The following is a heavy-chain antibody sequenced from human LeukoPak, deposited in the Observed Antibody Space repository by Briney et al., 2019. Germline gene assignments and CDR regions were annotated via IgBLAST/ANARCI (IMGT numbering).Heavy chain of an antibody. CDR2: IHYSGDT. V-gene: IGHV4-59*01. Sequence: SETLSLTCTVSGGSISSNYWSWIRQPPGKGLEWIGYIHYSGDTEYTPSLESRVTISVDTSKNQISLSLRSVTAADTAVCYCARRAGGQGVCYYYYHMDVWGKGTTVSVSS. CDR1: GGSISSNY. J-gene: IGHJ6*03. CDR3: ARRAGGQGVCYYYYHMDV.